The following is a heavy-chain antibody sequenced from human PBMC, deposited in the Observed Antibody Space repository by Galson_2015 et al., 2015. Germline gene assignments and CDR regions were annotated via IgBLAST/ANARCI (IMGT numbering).Heavy chain of an antibody. CDR1: GFTFSSYS. D-gene: IGHD2-21*01. J-gene: IGHJ4*02. V-gene: IGHV3-48*02. CDR2: ISSSSSTI. CDR3: ARVMMSGVWSPKGYYFDY. Sequence: SLRLSCAASGFTFSSYSMNWVRQAPGKGLEWVSYISSSSSTIYYADSVKGRFTISRDNAKNSLYLQMNSLRDEDTAVYYCARVMMSGVWSPKGYYFDYWGQGTLVTVSS.